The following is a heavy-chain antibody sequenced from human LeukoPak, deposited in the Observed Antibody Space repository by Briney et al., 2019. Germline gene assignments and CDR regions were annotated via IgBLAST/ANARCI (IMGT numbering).Heavy chain of an antibody. CDR2: IVVGSGNT. CDR3: AADPREVEYSSGWY. Sequence: SVKVSCKASGFTFTSSAMQWVRQARGQRLEWIGWIVVGSGNTNHAQKFQERVTITRDMSTSTAYMELSSLRSEDTAMYYCAADPREVEYSSGWYWGQGTLVTVSS. CDR1: GFTFTSSA. D-gene: IGHD6-19*01. J-gene: IGHJ4*02. V-gene: IGHV1-58*02.